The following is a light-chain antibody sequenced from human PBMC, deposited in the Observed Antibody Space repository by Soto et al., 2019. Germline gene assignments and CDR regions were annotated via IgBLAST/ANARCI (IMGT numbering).Light chain of an antibody. CDR1: QNVHSN. Sequence: EIVMTQSPGTLSVSPGGRATLSCTASQNVHSNLAWYQHKPGQAPRLLIYAATTSATGVPARISGSGSGTDFTLTIDSLQSEDFAVYFCQQYNDWPVYTFGLGTKVEI. CDR3: QQYNDWPVYT. CDR2: AAT. V-gene: IGKV3-15*01. J-gene: IGKJ2*01.